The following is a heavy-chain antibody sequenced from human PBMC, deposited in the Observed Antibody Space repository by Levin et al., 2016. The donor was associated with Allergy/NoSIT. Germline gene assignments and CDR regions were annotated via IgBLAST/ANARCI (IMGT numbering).Heavy chain of an antibody. CDR2: IKEDGSEK. D-gene: IGHD5-12*01. Sequence: GGSLRLSCAVSGFTFSSYWMSWARQAPGKGLEWVATIKEDGSEKYYVDSVKGRFSISRDNAKNSLYLQMNSLRAEDTAVYYCARGSSGFWGQGTTVTVSS. J-gene: IGHJ6*02. CDR1: GFTFSSYW. V-gene: IGHV3-7*04. CDR3: ARGSSGF.